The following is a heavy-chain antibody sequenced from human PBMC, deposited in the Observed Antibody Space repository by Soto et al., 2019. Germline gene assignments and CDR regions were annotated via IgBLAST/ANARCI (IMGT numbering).Heavy chain of an antibody. CDR3: AESIAARGNWFDP. D-gene: IGHD6-6*01. V-gene: IGHV1-69*13. Sequence: SVKVSCKASGGTFSSYAISWVRQAPGQGLEWMGGIIPIFGTANYAQKFQGRVTITADESTSTAYMELSSLRSEDTAVYYCAESIAARGNWFDPWGQGTRVTVSS. J-gene: IGHJ5*02. CDR2: IIPIFGTA. CDR1: GGTFSSYA.